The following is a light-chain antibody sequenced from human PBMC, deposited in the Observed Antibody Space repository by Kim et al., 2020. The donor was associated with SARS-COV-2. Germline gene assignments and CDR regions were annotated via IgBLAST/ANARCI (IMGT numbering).Light chain of an antibody. CDR1: QSVSSN. CDR3: QQYNDWRT. CDR2: GAS. J-gene: IGKJ1*01. V-gene: IGKV3-15*01. Sequence: SGSPGERATLSCRASQSVSSNLAWYQQTPGQAPRLLIYGASTRATGIPARFSGSGSGTEFTLTISSLQSGDFGIYFCQQYNDWRTFGQGTKVDIK.